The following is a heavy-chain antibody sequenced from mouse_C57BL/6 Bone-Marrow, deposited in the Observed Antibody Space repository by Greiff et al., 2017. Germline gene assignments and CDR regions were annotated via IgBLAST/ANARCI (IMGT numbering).Heavy chain of an antibody. CDR3: AREGATVVEDY. CDR2: ISDGGSYT. J-gene: IGHJ2*01. D-gene: IGHD1-1*01. CDR1: GFTFSSYA. Sequence: DVMLVESGGGLVKPGGSLKLSCAASGFTFSSYAMSWVRQTPEKRLEWVATISDGGSYTYYPDNVKGRFTISRDNAKNNLYLQMSHLKSEDTAMYYCAREGATVVEDYWGQGTTLTVSS. V-gene: IGHV5-4*01.